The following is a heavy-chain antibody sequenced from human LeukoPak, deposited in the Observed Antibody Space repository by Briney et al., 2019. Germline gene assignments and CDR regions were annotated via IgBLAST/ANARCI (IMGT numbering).Heavy chain of an antibody. CDR2: ISGSGGST. V-gene: IGHV3-23*01. CDR1: GFTFSSYA. CDR3: AKGQQQVSYNWFDP. J-gene: IGHJ5*02. Sequence: GGSLRLSCAASGFTFSSYAMSWVRQAPGKGLEWVSAISGSGGSTYYADSVKGQFTISRDNSKNTLYLQMNSLRAEDTAVYYCAKGQQQVSYNWFDPWGQGTLVTVSS. D-gene: IGHD6-13*01.